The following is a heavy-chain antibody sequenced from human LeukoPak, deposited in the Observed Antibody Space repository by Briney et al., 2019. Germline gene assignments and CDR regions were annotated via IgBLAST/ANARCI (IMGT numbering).Heavy chain of an antibody. J-gene: IGHJ5*02. Sequence: PSETLSLTXTVSGGSISSYYWSWIGQPPGKGLEWIGYIYYSGSTNYNPSLKSRVTISVDTSKNQFSLKLSSVTAADTAVYYCARGAPPAIVVVPAATLWFDPWGQGTLVTVSS. CDR2: IYYSGST. CDR1: GGSISSYY. D-gene: IGHD2-2*01. CDR3: ARGAPPAIVVVPAATLWFDP. V-gene: IGHV4-59*01.